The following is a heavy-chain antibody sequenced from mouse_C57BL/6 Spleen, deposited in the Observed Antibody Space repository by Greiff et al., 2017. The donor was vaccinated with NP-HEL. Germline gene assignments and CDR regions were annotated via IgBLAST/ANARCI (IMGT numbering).Heavy chain of an antibody. CDR2: ISSGGSYT. V-gene: IGHV5-6*01. CDR1: GFTFSSYG. CDR3: ARIYYDYDGAY. Sequence: EVQLVESGGDLVKPGGSLKLSCAASGFTFSSYGMSWVRQTPDKRLEWVATISSGGSYTYYPDSVKGRFTISGDNAKNTLYLQMSSLKSEDTAMYYCARIYYDYDGAYWGQGTLVTVSA. J-gene: IGHJ3*01. D-gene: IGHD2-4*01.